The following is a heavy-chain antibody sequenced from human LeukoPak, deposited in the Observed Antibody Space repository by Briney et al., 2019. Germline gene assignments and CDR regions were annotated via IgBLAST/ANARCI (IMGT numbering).Heavy chain of an antibody. CDR1: GGSISSGSYY. J-gene: IGHJ4*02. Sequence: SETLSLTCTVSGGSISSGSYYWSWIRQPAGKGLEWIGHIYTSGSTNYNPSLKSRVTISVDTSKNQFSLKLSSVTAADTAVYYCARGRSGSYYRIEHYFDYWGQGTLVTVSS. D-gene: IGHD1-26*01. V-gene: IGHV4-61*09. CDR2: IYTSGST. CDR3: ARGRSGSYYRIEHYFDY.